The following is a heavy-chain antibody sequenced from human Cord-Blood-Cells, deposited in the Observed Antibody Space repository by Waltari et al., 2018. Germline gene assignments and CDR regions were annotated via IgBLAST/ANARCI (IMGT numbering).Heavy chain of an antibody. Sequence: QVQLQQWGAGLLKPSETLSLTCAVYGGSFSGYYWSWIRQPPGKGLEWIGEINHSGSTNYNPSLKSRVTISVDTSKNQFSLKLSSVTAADTAVYYCARATIAARPAFDIWGHGTMVTVSS. CDR2: INHSGST. CDR1: GGSFSGYY. CDR3: ARATIAARPAFDI. V-gene: IGHV4-34*01. D-gene: IGHD6-6*01. J-gene: IGHJ3*02.